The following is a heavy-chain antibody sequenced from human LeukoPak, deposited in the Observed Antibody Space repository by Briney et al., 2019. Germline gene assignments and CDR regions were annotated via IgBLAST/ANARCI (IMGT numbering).Heavy chain of an antibody. V-gene: IGHV4-59*12. J-gene: IGHJ4*02. CDR3: ARVGIRYFDWTHPKHFDY. D-gene: IGHD3-9*01. CDR1: GGSISSNY. CDR2: IYYSGST. Sequence: SETLSLTCTVSGGSISSNYWSWIRQPPGKGLEWIGYIYYSGSTNYNPPLKSRVTISVDTSKNQFSLKLSSVTAADTAVYYCARVGIRYFDWTHPKHFDYWGQETLVTVSS.